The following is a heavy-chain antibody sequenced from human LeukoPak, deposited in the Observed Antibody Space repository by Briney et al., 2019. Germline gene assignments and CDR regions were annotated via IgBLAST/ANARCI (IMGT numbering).Heavy chain of an antibody. J-gene: IGHJ4*02. CDR3: ARRRVGSGYHFDS. CDR1: GFTFSTYG. CDR2: ISGYNGNA. V-gene: IGHV1-18*01. Sequence: ASVKVSRTASGFTFSTYGITWVRQAPGQGLEWMGWISGYNGNAKYAQKFQDRVTMTIDTSTNTTYMEVRSLTSDDTAVFYCARRRVGSGYHFDSWGQGTLVTVSS. D-gene: IGHD5-12*01.